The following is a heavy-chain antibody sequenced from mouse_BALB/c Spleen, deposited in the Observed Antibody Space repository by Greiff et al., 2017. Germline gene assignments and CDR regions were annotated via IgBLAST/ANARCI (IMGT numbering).Heavy chain of an antibody. CDR1: GFNIKDTY. Sequence: EVQLQQSGAELVKPGASVKLSCTASGFNIKDTYMHWVKQRPEQGLEWIGRIDPANGNTKYDPKFQGKATITADTSSNTAYLQLSSLTSEDTAVYYCARSGYYGSRYFDVWGAGTTVTVSS. CDR2: IDPANGNT. CDR3: ARSGYYGSRYFDV. V-gene: IGHV14-3*02. D-gene: IGHD1-1*01. J-gene: IGHJ1*01.